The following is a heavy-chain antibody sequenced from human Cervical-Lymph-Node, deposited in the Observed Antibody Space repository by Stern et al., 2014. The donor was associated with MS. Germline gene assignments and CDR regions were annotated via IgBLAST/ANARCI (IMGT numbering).Heavy chain of an antibody. CDR1: GGSISSNY. D-gene: IGHD5-24*01. V-gene: IGHV4-59*08. CDR2: LYYSGNT. CDR3: ARHGPPRRRDDSNHPNFDY. J-gene: IGHJ4*02. Sequence: QLQLQESGPGLVKPSETLSLTCTVSGGSISSNYWSWIRQPPGKGLEWIGYLYYSGNTNYTPPLKGRFPTAGHTPKNQFSLTLSSGTAADTAVYYCARHGPPRRRDDSNHPNFDYWGPGTLVAVSS.